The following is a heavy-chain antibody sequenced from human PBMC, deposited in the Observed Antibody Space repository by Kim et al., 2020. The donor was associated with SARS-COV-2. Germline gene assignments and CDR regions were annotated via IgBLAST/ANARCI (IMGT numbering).Heavy chain of an antibody. J-gene: IGHJ4*02. CDR1: GFTFSSYA. D-gene: IGHD2-21*02. Sequence: GGSLRLSCSASGFTFSSYAMHWVRQAPGKGLEYVSAISSNGGSTYYADSVKGRFTISRDNSKNTLYLQMSSLRAEDTAVYYCVPYCGGDCRLFDYWGQGTLVTVSS. V-gene: IGHV3-64D*09. CDR3: VPYCGGDCRLFDY. CDR2: ISSNGGST.